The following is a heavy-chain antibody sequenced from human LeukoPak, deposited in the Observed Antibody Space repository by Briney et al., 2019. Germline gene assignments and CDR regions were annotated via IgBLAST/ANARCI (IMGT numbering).Heavy chain of an antibody. V-gene: IGHV3-21*01. Sequence: PGGSLRLSCAASGFTFSSYSMNWVRQAPGKGLEWVSSISSSSSYIYYADSVKGRFTISRDNAKNSLYLQMNSLRAEDTAVYYCAREGGSPDYYYYYMDVWGKGTTVTVSS. J-gene: IGHJ6*03. D-gene: IGHD6-25*01. CDR3: AREGGSPDYYYYYMDV. CDR2: ISSSSSYI. CDR1: GFTFSSYS.